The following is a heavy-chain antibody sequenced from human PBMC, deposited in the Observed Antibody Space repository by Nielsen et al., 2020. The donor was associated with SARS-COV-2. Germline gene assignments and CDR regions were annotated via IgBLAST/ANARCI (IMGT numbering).Heavy chain of an antibody. CDR2: IWYDGSNK. V-gene: IGHV3-33*01. J-gene: IGHJ6*02. Sequence: GGSLRLSCAASGFTFSSYGMHWVRQAPGKGLEWVAVIWYDGSNKYYADSVKGRFTISRDNSKNTLYLQMNSLRAEDTAVYYCASRADCSSTSCYDGDRYYYYGMDVWGQGTTVTVSS. CDR1: GFTFSSYG. D-gene: IGHD2-2*01. CDR3: ASRADCSSTSCYDGDRYYYYGMDV.